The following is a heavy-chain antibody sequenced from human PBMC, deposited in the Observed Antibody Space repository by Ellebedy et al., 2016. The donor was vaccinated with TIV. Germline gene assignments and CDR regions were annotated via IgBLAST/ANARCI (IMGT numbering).Heavy chain of an antibody. V-gene: IGHV2-70*04. Sequence: SGPTLVKPTETLTLTCTLSGLSVSSNGMRVSWIRQPPGKALEWLARIDWDDDTFYTTSLRTRLTITKDTSKNQVVLTITVMEPVDTATYYCARISRDAFDVWGQGTMVTVSS. CDR1: GLSVSSNGMR. CDR3: ARISRDAFDV. CDR2: IDWDDDT. J-gene: IGHJ3*01.